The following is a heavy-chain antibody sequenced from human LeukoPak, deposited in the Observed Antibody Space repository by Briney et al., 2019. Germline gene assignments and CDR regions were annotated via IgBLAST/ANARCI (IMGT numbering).Heavy chain of an antibody. Sequence: GGSLRLSCAASGFTFNNYGMHYVRQAPGIGLEWVANIKLDGSEKYYVDSVKGRFTISRDNAKNSLYLQMNSLRAEDTAVYYCARHGGRYYFDYWGQGTLVTVSS. J-gene: IGHJ4*02. CDR1: GFTFNNYG. V-gene: IGHV3-7*05. CDR3: ARHGGRYYFDY. D-gene: IGHD3-16*01. CDR2: IKLDGSEK.